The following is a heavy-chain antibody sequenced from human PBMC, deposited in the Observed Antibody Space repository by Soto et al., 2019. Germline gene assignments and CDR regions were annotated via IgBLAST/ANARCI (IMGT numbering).Heavy chain of an antibody. Sequence: SETLSLTCTVSGGSISSYYWSWTRQPPGKGLEWIGYIYYSGSTNYNPSLKSRVTISVDTSKNQFSLKLSSVTAADTAVYYCARLRGRGRDWFDPWGQGTLVTVYS. D-gene: IGHD3-16*01. CDR1: GGSISSYY. J-gene: IGHJ5*02. V-gene: IGHV4-59*01. CDR2: IYYSGST. CDR3: ARLRGRGRDWFDP.